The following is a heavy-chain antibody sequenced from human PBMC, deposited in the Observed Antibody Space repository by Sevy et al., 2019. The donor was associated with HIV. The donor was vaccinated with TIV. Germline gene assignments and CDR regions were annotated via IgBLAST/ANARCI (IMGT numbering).Heavy chain of an antibody. V-gene: IGHV3-23*01. CDR1: GFTFSSYA. CDR2: ISGSGGST. J-gene: IGHJ6*02. CDR3: AASTLVRGVIWYYYGMDV. D-gene: IGHD3-10*01. Sequence: GGSLRLSCAASGFTFSSYAMSWVRQAPGKGLEWVSAISGSGGSTYYADSVKGRFTNSRDNSKNTLYLQMNSLRAEDTAVYYCAASTLVRGVIWYYYGMDVWGQGTTVTVSS.